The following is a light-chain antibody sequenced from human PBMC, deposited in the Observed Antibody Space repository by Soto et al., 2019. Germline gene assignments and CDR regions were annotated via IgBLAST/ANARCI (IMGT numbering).Light chain of an antibody. CDR1: SSNIGSNS. CDR2: RDS. V-gene: IGLV1-47*01. CDR3: AAWDGSLRALL. J-gene: IGLJ2*01. Sequence: QSVLTQPPSASGTPGQRVTISCSGNSSNIGSNSVYWYQQFPGTAPKLLIYRDSQRPSGVPDRFSGSNSGTSASLAISGLRSEDEADYHCAAWDGSLRALLFGGGTKVTVL.